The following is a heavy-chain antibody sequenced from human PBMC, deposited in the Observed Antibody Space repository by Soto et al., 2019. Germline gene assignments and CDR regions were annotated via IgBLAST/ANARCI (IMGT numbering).Heavy chain of an antibody. J-gene: IGHJ3*02. V-gene: IGHV3-21*01. CDR1: GFTFSSYS. D-gene: IGHD3-22*01. Sequence: EVQLVESGGGLVKPGGSLRLSCAASGFTFSSYSMNWVRQAPGKGLEWVSSISSSSSYIYYADSVKGRFTISRDNAKNSLYLQMNSLRAEDTAVYYCARYYDSSGYYYGNPHAFDIWGQGTMVTVSS. CDR3: ARYYDSSGYYYGNPHAFDI. CDR2: ISSSSSYI.